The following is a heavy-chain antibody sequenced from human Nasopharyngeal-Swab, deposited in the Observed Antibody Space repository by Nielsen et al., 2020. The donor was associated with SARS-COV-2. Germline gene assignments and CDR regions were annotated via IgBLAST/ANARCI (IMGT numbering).Heavy chain of an antibody. D-gene: IGHD3-3*01. V-gene: IGHV3-49*03. CDR1: GFTFGDYA. Sequence: GGSLRLSCTASGFTFGDYAMSWFRQAPGKGLEGVGFIRSKAYGGTTEYAASVKGRFTISRDDSKSIAYLQMNSLKTEDTAVYYCTRDPNYDFWSGYSVSLDDAFDIWGQGTMVTVSS. CDR3: TRDPNYDFWSGYSVSLDDAFDI. J-gene: IGHJ3*02. CDR2: IRSKAYGGTT.